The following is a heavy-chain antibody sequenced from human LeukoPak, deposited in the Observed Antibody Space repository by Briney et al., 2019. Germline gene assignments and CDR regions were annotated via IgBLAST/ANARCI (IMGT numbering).Heavy chain of an antibody. CDR2: ISYDGSNK. V-gene: IGHV3-30*18. Sequence: PGGSLRLSCAASGFTFSSYGMHWVRQAPGKGLEWVAVISYDGSNKYYADSAKGRFTISRDNSKNTLYLQMNSLRAEDTAVYYCAKDVSYYDSLGIFDYWGQGTLVTVSS. CDR1: GFTFSSYG. CDR3: AKDVSYYDSLGIFDY. D-gene: IGHD3-22*01. J-gene: IGHJ4*02.